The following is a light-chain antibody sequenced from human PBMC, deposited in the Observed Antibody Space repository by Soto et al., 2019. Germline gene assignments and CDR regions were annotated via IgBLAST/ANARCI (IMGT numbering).Light chain of an antibody. J-gene: IGKJ1*01. CDR3: QQYYTTPWT. CDR1: QSVLYSSDNKNY. V-gene: IGKV4-1*01. Sequence: DIVMTQSQDSLAVSLGERATINCKSSQSVLYSSDNKNYLTWYQQRPGQPPKLLIYWASTRESGVPDRFSGSGSGTDFTLTISSLQAEDVAVYYCQQYYTTPWTFGQGTKVEI. CDR2: WAS.